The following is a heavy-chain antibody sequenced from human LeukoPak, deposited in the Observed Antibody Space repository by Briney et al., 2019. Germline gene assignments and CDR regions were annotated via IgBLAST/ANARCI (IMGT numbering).Heavy chain of an antibody. CDR3: AKNSGYSSSYYDAFDI. CDR2: IRYDGSNK. Sequence: GGSLRLSCAASGFTFSSYGMHWVRQAPGKGLEWVAFIRYDGSNKYYADSVKGRFTISRDNSKNTLYLQMNSLRAEDTALYYCAKNSGYSSSYYDAFDIWGQGTMVTVSS. CDR1: GFTFSSYG. J-gene: IGHJ3*02. V-gene: IGHV3-30*02. D-gene: IGHD6-13*01.